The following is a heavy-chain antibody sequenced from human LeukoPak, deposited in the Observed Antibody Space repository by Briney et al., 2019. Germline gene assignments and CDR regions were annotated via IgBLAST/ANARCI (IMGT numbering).Heavy chain of an antibody. J-gene: IGHJ4*02. CDR3: ASFYDSSGYTQDIDY. Sequence: SETLSLTCTVSGGSISSGGYYWSWIRQPPGKGLEWIGYIYYSGSTYYNPSLKSRVTISVDTSKNQFSLKLSSVTAADTAVYYCASFYDSSGYTQDIDYWGQGTLVTVSS. CDR2: IYYSGST. CDR1: GGSISSGGYY. D-gene: IGHD3-22*01. V-gene: IGHV4-30-4*08.